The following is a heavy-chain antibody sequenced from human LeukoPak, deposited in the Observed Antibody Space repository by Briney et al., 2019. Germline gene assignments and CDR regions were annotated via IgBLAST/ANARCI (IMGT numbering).Heavy chain of an antibody. V-gene: IGHV1-18*01. D-gene: IGHD3-9*01. CDR1: GYTFTSYG. CDR2: ISAYNGNT. J-gene: IGHJ4*02. Sequence: GASVKVSCKASGYTFTSYGISWVRQAPGQGLEWMGWISAYNGNTNYAQKLQGRVTMTTDTSTSTAYMELRSLRSDDTAVYYCARLYPDILTGYSDYWGQGTLVTVSS. CDR3: ARLYPDILTGYSDY.